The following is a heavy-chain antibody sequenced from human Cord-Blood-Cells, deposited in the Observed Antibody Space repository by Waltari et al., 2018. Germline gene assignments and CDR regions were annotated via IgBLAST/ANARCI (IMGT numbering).Heavy chain of an antibody. Sequence: QVQLVQSGAEVKKPGASVKVSCQASGYTFTSYDIHWVRQATGQGLEWMGWMNPNSGNTGYAQKFQGRVTITRNTSISTAYMELSSLRSEDTAVYYCARGVWDYWYFDLWGRGTLVTVSS. CDR2: MNPNSGNT. CDR1: GYTFTSYD. V-gene: IGHV1-8*03. CDR3: ARGVWDYWYFDL. J-gene: IGHJ2*01. D-gene: IGHD1-26*01.